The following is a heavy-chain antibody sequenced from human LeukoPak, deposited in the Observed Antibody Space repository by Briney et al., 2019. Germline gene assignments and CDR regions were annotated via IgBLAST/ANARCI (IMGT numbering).Heavy chain of an antibody. Sequence: PGGSLRLSCAASGFTVRSNYMSWVRQAPGKGLEWVSVIYSGGTTYYADSVKGRFTISRDNSKNTLYLQMNSLRAEDTAVYYCARGTIYSPRGEDLWGQGTLVTVSS. CDR1: GFTVRSNY. D-gene: IGHD5-12*01. V-gene: IGHV3-53*01. J-gene: IGHJ5*02. CDR3: ARGTIYSPRGEDL. CDR2: IYSGGTT.